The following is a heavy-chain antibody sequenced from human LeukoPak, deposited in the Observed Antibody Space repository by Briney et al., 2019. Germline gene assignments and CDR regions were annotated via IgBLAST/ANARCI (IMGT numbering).Heavy chain of an antibody. V-gene: IGHV3-23*01. CDR1: GFTLSSYA. J-gene: IGHJ4*02. CDR2: ISGSGAST. Sequence: GGSLRLSCAASGFTLSSYAMSWVRQAPGKGLEWVSAISGSGASTYYTDSVKGRFTISRDNFKNTMYMQMNSLRAEDTAVYYCVAYYGSGSYDYWGQGTLVTVSS. D-gene: IGHD3-10*01. CDR3: VAYYGSGSYDY.